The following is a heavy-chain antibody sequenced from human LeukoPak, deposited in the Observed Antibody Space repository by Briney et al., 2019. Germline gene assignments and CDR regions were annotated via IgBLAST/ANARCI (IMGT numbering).Heavy chain of an antibody. V-gene: IGHV3-30-3*01. D-gene: IGHD1-26*01. Sequence: GRSLRLSCAASGFTFSSYAMHWVRQAPGKGLEWVAVISYDGSNKYYEDSVKGRFTISRDNSKNTLYLQMNSLRAEDTAVYYCARDLSGSSYFDYWGQGTLVTVFS. CDR1: GFTFSSYA. CDR3: ARDLSGSSYFDY. CDR2: ISYDGSNK. J-gene: IGHJ4*02.